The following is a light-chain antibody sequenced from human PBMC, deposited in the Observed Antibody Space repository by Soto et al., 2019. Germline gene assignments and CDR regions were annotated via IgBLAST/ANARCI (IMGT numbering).Light chain of an antibody. CDR3: LQDYNYPLT. CDR1: QGIRND. Sequence: AIQMTQSPSSLSASVGDRVTITCRASQGIRNDLGWYQQKQGKAPKVLIYAASILRSGVPSRFNGSGSGTDFNLTICSLQPEDFATYYCLQDYNYPLTFGGGTKVEIK. CDR2: AAS. V-gene: IGKV1-6*01. J-gene: IGKJ4*01.